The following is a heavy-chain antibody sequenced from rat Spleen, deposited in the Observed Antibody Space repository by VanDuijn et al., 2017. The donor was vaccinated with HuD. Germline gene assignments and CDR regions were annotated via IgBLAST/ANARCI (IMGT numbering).Heavy chain of an antibody. D-gene: IGHD1-12*02. J-gene: IGHJ1*01. V-gene: IGHV5-17*01. CDR1: GFTFSDYA. CDR2: IIYDGSST. CDR3: VRDGNNYWHFDF. Sequence: EVQLVESGGGLVQPGRSLKLSCAASGFTFSDYAMAWVRQAPKKGLEWVANIIYDGSSTYYRDSVKGRFTISRDNAKSTLYLQMDSLRSEDTATYYCVRDGNNYWHFDFWGPGTMVTVSS.